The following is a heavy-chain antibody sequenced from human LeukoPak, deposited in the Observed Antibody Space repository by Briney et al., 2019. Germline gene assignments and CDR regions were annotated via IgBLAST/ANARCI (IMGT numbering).Heavy chain of an antibody. J-gene: IGHJ4*02. D-gene: IGHD6-13*01. V-gene: IGHV4-34*01. CDR1: GGTFRGYY. Sequence: PSETLSLTCAVSGGTFRGYYWSWIRQPPGKGLAWIGEIDHTGSTNYNPSLKSRVTISVDTSKNQFSLKLSSVTAADTAVYYCARAGSSSWYWRFDYWGQGTLVTVSS. CDR3: ARAGSSSWYWRFDY. CDR2: IDHTGST.